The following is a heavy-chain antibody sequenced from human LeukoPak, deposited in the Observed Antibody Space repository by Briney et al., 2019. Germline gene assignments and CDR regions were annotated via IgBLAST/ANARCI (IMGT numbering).Heavy chain of an antibody. CDR1: GFIFSSYW. D-gene: IGHD2-2*01. V-gene: IGHV3-74*01. Sequence: GGSLRLSCAASGFIFSSYWMHWVRQAPGKGLVWVSRINSDGIITTYAASVKGRFTISRDNAKNTLYLQMNSLTAEDTAVYYCARGDVVVPAAMAPDPWGQGTLVTVSS. J-gene: IGHJ5*02. CDR2: INSDGIIT. CDR3: ARGDVVVPAAMAPDP.